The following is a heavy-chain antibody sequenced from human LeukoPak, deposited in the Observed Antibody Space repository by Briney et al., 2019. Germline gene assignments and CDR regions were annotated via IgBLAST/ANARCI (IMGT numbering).Heavy chain of an antibody. V-gene: IGHV4-34*01. D-gene: IGHD1-26*01. CDR1: GASFSDYY. J-gene: IGHJ4*02. CDR2: INHSGST. Sequence: KSSETLSLTCAVYGASFSDYYWSFIRQPPGKGLEWIGEINHSGSTNYNPSLKSRVTISVDTSKNQFSLKLSSVTAADTAVYYCASLGGSGQYYFDYWGQGTLVTVSS. CDR3: ASLGGSGQYYFDY.